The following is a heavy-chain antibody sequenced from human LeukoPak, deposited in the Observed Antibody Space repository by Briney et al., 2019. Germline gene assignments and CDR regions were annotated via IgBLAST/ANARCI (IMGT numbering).Heavy chain of an antibody. Sequence: GGSLRLSCAASGFTFSSYAMSWVRQAPGKGLEWVSAISGSGGSTYYADSVKGRFTISRDNSKNTLYLQMNSLRAEDTAVYYCARDRGYFSRFFDYWGQGTLVTVSS. CDR2: ISGSGGST. CDR3: ARDRGYFSRFFDY. V-gene: IGHV3-23*01. D-gene: IGHD5-18*01. J-gene: IGHJ4*02. CDR1: GFTFSSYA.